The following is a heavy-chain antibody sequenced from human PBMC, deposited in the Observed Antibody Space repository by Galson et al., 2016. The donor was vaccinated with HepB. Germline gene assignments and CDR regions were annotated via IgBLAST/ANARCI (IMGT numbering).Heavy chain of an antibody. Sequence: SETLSLTCSVSDGSISSYYWSWIRQPPGKGLEWIGYIYNSGSTNYNPSLKSRVSISVDTSKKQISLKLNSVTAADTAVYYCARGSLLGYDFWSGYFTPGDWFDPWGQGTLVTVSS. CDR3: ARGSLLGYDFWSGYFTPGDWFDP. V-gene: IGHV4-59*01. CDR1: DGSISSYY. CDR2: IYNSGST. J-gene: IGHJ5*02. D-gene: IGHD3-3*01.